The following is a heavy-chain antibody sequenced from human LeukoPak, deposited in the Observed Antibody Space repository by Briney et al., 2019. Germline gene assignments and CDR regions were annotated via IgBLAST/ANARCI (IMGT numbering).Heavy chain of an antibody. CDR2: IYPGDSDT. CDR3: ARFTGYCSSTSCYAGWFDP. CDR1: GYSFTSYW. Sequence: GESLKISCKGSGYSFTSYWIGWVRQMPGKGLEWMGIIYPGDSDTRYSPSFQGQVTISADKSISTAYLQWSSLKASDTAMYYSARFTGYCSSTSCYAGWFDPWGQGTLVTVSS. D-gene: IGHD2-2*01. J-gene: IGHJ5*02. V-gene: IGHV5-51*01.